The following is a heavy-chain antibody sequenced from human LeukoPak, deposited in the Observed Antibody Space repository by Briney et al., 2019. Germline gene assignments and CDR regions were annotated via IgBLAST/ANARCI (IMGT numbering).Heavy chain of an antibody. CDR2: MNPHSGET. J-gene: IGHJ1*01. CDR3: ARGMDAEAFQN. CDR1: GYRFTAYP. V-gene: IGHV1-2*02. D-gene: IGHD2-2*03. Sequence: ASVKVSCKTSGYRFTAYPLHWVRQAPGQGLEWLGWMNPHSGETNNAQKFQGRVTMTRDTSISVAYMELSSLRSDDMAVYFCARGMDAEAFQNWGQGILVIVSS.